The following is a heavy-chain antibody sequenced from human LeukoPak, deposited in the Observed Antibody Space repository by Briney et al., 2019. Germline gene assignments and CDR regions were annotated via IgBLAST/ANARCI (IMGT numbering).Heavy chain of an antibody. CDR3: AKDLRIRAGVPDY. V-gene: IGHV3-23*01. D-gene: IGHD2-8*01. J-gene: IGHJ4*02. CDR1: GFTFSSYA. Sequence: GGSLRLSCAASGFTFSSYAMSWVRQAPEKGLEWVATISGSGGGTYYADSVRGRFTISRDDSENTLYLQMNSLRAEDTAVYYCAKDLRIRAGVPDYWGQGTLVTASS. CDR2: ISGSGGGT.